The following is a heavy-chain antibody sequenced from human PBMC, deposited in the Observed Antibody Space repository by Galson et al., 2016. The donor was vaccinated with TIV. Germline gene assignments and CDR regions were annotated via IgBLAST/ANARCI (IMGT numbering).Heavy chain of an antibody. V-gene: IGHV3-30*02. Sequence: SLRLSCAASGFTFSSYTMHWVRQAPGKGLEWVALIWYDGSKKYYTDSVKGRFTISRDNSKNTLYLQMDSLRPEDPAMYYCAKDRGCGGDCPHYYGMDVWGQGTTVTVSS. CDR2: IWYDGSKK. CDR1: GFTFSSYT. D-gene: IGHD2-21*02. J-gene: IGHJ6*02. CDR3: AKDRGCGGDCPHYYGMDV.